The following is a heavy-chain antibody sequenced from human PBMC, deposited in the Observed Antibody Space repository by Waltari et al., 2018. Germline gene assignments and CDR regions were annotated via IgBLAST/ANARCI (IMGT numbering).Heavy chain of an antibody. CDR3: ARDGDDYVWGSYRY. J-gene: IGHJ4*02. CDR1: GGSISSYY. CDR2: IYYSGST. Sequence: QVQLQESGPGLVKPSETLSLTCTVSGGSISSYYWSWIRQPPGKGLEWIGYIYYSGSTNYNPSLKSRVTISVDTSKNQFSLKLSSVTAADTAVYYCARDGDDYVWGSYRYWGQGTLVTVSS. V-gene: IGHV4-59*01. D-gene: IGHD3-16*02.